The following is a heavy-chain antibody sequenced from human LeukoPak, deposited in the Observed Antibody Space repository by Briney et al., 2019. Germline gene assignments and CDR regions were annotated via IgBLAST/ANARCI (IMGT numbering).Heavy chain of an antibody. D-gene: IGHD2-15*01. CDR1: GYTFTSYA. CDR2: INAGNGNT. CDR3: ARDNPLHCSGGSCYSKVFDY. Sequence: GASVKVSCKASGYTFTSYAMHWVRQAPGQRLGWMGWINAGNGNTKYSQKFQGRVTITRDTSASTAYMELSSLRSEDTAVYYCARDNPLHCSGGSCYSKVFDYWGQGTLVTVSS. J-gene: IGHJ4*02. V-gene: IGHV1-3*01.